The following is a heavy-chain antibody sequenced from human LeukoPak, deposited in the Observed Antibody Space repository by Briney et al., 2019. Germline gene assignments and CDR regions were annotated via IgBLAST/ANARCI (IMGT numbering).Heavy chain of an antibody. CDR1: GGSFSGYY. CDR3: AREVRANYYYVDV. Sequence: TSETLSLTCAVYGGSFSGYYWSWIRQPPGKGLEWIGEINHSGSTNYNPSLKSRVTISVDTSKNQFSLKLSSVTAADTAVYYCAREVRANYYYVDVWGKGTTVTVSS. J-gene: IGHJ6*03. V-gene: IGHV4-34*01. D-gene: IGHD4/OR15-4a*01. CDR2: INHSGST.